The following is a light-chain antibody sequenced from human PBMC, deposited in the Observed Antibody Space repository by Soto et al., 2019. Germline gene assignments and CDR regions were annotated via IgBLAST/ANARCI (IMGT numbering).Light chain of an antibody. V-gene: IGKV1-39*01. CDR1: QSISSY. Sequence: DIQMTQSPSSLSASVGDRVTITCRASQSISSYLNWYQQKPGKAPKLLIYAASSLQSGVPSRFSGSGSGTDFTLTISSLQPEDSATYYCQQSYDTPPLTFGQGTLLEIK. J-gene: IGKJ5*01. CDR2: AAS. CDR3: QQSYDTPPLT.